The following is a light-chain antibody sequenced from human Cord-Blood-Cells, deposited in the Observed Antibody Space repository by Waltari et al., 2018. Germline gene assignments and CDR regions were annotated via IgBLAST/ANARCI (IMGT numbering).Light chain of an antibody. CDR3: QQLNSYPQT. Sequence: IQLTQSPSSLSASVGDRVTITCRASQGISSYLAWYQQKPGKAPKLLIYAASTLQSGVPSRFSGSGSGTDFTLTISSLKPEDFATYYCQQLNSYPQTFGQGTKVEIK. V-gene: IGKV1-9*01. J-gene: IGKJ1*01. CDR2: AAS. CDR1: QGISSY.